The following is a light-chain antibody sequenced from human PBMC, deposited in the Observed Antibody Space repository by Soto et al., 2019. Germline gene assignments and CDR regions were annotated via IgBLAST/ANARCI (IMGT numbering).Light chain of an antibody. CDR2: DAS. CDR1: QSVSNY. CDR3: QQRSTWPRT. Sequence: ETVLTQSPATLSMSPGERANLSCRASQSVSNYLAWYQQKPGQAPRLLIYDASNRATGIPARFSGSRSGRDFTLTISSLEPEDFAVYYCQQRSTWPRTFGQATKLQIK. V-gene: IGKV3-11*02. J-gene: IGKJ2*01.